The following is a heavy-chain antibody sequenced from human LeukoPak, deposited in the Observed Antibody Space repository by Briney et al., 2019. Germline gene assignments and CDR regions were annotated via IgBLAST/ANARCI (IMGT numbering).Heavy chain of an antibody. J-gene: IGHJ4*02. V-gene: IGHV3-64*01. CDR1: GFTFSMYA. CDR2: ISNDGSST. D-gene: IGHD3-3*01. CDR3: ARSPRDFWSGYLGY. Sequence: GGSLRLSCAASGFTFSMYAMHWVRQAPGKGLEYVSVISNDGSSTYYANSVKGRFTISRDTSKNTLYLQMGSLRADDMAVYYCARSPRDFWSGYLGYWGQGTLVTVSS.